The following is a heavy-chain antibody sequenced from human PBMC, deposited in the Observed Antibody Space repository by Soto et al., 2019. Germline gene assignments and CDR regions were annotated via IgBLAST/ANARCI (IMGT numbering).Heavy chain of an antibody. J-gene: IGHJ4*02. V-gene: IGHV3-33*01. Sequence: QVQLVESGGGVVQPGRSLRLSCAASGFTFSSYGMHWVRQAPGKGLEWVAVIWYDGSNKYYADSVKGRFTISRDNTKNTLYLHMNSLRAEDTAVYYCARVGGWELPDFDYWGQGTLASVSS. CDR1: GFTFSSYG. D-gene: IGHD1-26*01. CDR3: ARVGGWELPDFDY. CDR2: IWYDGSNK.